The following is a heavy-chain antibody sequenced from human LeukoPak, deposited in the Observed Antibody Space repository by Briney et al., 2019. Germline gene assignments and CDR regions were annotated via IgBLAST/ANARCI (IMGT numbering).Heavy chain of an antibody. CDR1: GGSFSGYY. Sequence: PSETLSLTCAVYGGSFSGYYWSWIRQPPGKGLEWIGEINHSGSTNYNPSLKSRVTISVDTSKNQFSLKLSSVTAADTAVYYCARGGSYCTNGVCYPYYFDYWGQGTLVTVSP. CDR3: ARGGSYCTNGVCYPYYFDY. V-gene: IGHV4-34*01. J-gene: IGHJ4*02. CDR2: INHSGST. D-gene: IGHD2-8*01.